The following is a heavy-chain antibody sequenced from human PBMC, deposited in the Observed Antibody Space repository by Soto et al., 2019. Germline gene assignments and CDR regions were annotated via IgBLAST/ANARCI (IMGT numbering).Heavy chain of an antibody. J-gene: IGHJ6*03. V-gene: IGHV3-74*01. D-gene: IGHD2-2*01. CDR1: GFTFSSYW. Sequence: EVQLVESGGGLVQPGGSLRLSCAASGFTFSSYWMHWVRQAPGKGLVWVSRINSDGSSTSYADSVKGRCTISRDNAKNTLYLHMSSLRADDTAVYYCARHASFFRDIVVVPAAPYYYYYYMDVWGKGTTVTVSS. CDR2: INSDGSST. CDR3: ARHASFFRDIVVVPAAPYYYYYYMDV.